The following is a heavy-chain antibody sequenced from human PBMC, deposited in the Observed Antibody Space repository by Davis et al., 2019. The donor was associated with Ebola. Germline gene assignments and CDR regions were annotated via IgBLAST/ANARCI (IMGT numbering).Heavy chain of an antibody. CDR2: INPNKGGT. CDR3: ARARGSYYVDYYYMDV. Sequence: ASVKVSCKASGYTFTGYYMHWVRQAPGQGLEWMGWINPNKGGTNYAQKFQGRVTITADESTSTAYMELSSLRSEDTAVYYCARARGSYYVDYYYMDVWGQGTTVTVSS. CDR1: GYTFTGYY. D-gene: IGHD1-26*01. J-gene: IGHJ6*03. V-gene: IGHV1-2*02.